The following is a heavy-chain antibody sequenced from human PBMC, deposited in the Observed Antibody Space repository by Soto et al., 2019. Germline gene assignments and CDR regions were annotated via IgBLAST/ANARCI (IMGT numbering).Heavy chain of an antibody. CDR2: IRFDGSNE. Sequence: GGSLRLSCAVPGGIFHGYGMHWVRQAPGKGLEWVAIIRFDGSNEEYADSVKGRFTTSRDNSKNTLYLQMNTLGAEDTAVYYCARDGIGGTVFRGYLDYWGRGPVVTVSS. J-gene: IGHJ4*02. CDR1: GGIFHGYG. D-gene: IGHD1-7*01. CDR3: ARDGIGGTVFRGYLDY. V-gene: IGHV3-33*01.